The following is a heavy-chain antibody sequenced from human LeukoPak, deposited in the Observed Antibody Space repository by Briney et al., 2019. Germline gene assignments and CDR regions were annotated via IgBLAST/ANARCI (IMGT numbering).Heavy chain of an antibody. CDR1: GGTFSSYA. CDR3: ARDKGGAMVTDY. D-gene: IGHD5-18*01. J-gene: IGHJ4*02. Sequence: ASVKVSCKASGGTFSSYAISWVRQAPGQGLEWMGRIIPILGIANYAQKFQGRVTITADKSTSTAYMELSSLRSEDTAVYYCARDKGGAMVTDYWGQGTLVTVSS. CDR2: IIPILGIA. V-gene: IGHV1-69*04.